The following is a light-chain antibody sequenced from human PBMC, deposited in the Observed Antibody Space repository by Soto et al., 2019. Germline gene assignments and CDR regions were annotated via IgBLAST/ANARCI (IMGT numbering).Light chain of an antibody. CDR1: QTISSW. V-gene: IGKV1-5*03. Sequence: DIQMTQSPSTLSGSVGDSVTISCRASQTISSWLAWYQQKPGKAPKLLIYKASTLKSGVPSSFSGSGSGTDFTLTISSLQPEDFATYDCQQSYSTALTFGGGTKVEIK. CDR2: KAS. J-gene: IGKJ4*01. CDR3: QQSYSTALT.